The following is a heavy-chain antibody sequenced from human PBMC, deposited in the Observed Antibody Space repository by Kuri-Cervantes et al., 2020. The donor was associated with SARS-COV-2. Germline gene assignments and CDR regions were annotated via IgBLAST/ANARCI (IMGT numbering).Heavy chain of an antibody. D-gene: IGHD3-3*01. J-gene: IGHJ4*02. CDR2: IKSKTDGGTT. Sequence: GESLKISCAASGFTFSNAWMNWVRQAPGKGLEWVGRIKSKTDGGTTDYAAPVKGRFTISRDDSKNTLYLQMNSLRAEDTAVYYCARDQRDDFWSGHADYWGQGILVTFSS. V-gene: IGHV3-15*07. CDR1: GFTFSNAW. CDR3: ARDQRDDFWSGHADY.